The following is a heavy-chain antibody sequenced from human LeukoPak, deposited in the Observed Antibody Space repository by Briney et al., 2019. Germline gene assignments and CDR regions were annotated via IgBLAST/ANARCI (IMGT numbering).Heavy chain of an antibody. D-gene: IGHD5-18*01. CDR1: GGSISSSVYY. Sequence: SETLSLTCTVSGGSISSSVYYWGWIRQPPGKGLEWIGCIHYSGSTYYNPSLKSRVTISVDTSKNQFSLKLTSVTAADTAVYYCARSRRRDPGYSYGSYYFDYWGQGTLVTVSS. CDR2: IHYSGST. V-gene: IGHV4-39*01. CDR3: ARSRRRDPGYSYGSYYFDY. J-gene: IGHJ4*02.